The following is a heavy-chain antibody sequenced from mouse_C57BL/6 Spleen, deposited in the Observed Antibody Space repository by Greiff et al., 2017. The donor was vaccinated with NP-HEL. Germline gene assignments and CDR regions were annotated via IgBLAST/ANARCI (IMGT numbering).Heavy chain of an antibody. J-gene: IGHJ1*03. Sequence: EVQLQQSGPELVKPGASVKIPCKASGYTFTDYNMDWVKQSHGKSLEWIGDINPNNGGTIYNQKFKGKATLTVDKSSSTAYMELRSLTSEDTAVYYCERVYYGSSYDWYFDVWGTGTTVTVSS. V-gene: IGHV1-18*01. D-gene: IGHD1-1*01. CDR1: GYTFTDYN. CDR2: INPNNGGT. CDR3: ERVYYGSSYDWYFDV.